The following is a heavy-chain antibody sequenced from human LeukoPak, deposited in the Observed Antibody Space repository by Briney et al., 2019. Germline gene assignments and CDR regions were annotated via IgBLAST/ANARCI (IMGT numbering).Heavy chain of an antibody. V-gene: IGHV1-46*01. CDR1: GYTFTAHY. D-gene: IGHD5-18*01. J-gene: IGHJ4*02. CDR3: ARDGYNYGADADY. CDR2: INPSGGST. Sequence: ASVKVSCKASGYTFTAHYMHWVRQAPGQGLEWMGMINPSGGSTTYAQRFQGRVTMTRDMSTSTVYMELSSLISEDTAVYYCARDGYNYGADADYWGQGTLVTVSS.